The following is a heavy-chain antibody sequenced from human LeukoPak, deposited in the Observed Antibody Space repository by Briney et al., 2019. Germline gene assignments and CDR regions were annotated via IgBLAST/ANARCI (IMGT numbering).Heavy chain of an antibody. CDR3: ARDIAARRRGYYYYMDV. J-gene: IGHJ6*03. CDR1: GYTFTSYY. D-gene: IGHD6-6*01. CDR2: INPTGGST. Sequence: ASVKVSCKASGYTFTSYYMHWVRQAPGQGLEWMGLINPTGGSTGYAQKFQGRVTMTRDMSTSTAYMELSSLRSEDTAVYYCARDIAARRRGYYYYMDVWGKGTTVTVSS. V-gene: IGHV1-46*01.